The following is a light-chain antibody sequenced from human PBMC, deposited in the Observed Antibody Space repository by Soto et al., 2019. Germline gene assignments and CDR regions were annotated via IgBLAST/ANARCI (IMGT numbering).Light chain of an antibody. V-gene: IGKV3-20*01. Sequence: EIVLTQSPGTLSLSPGERATLSCRASQSVTTNYLAWFQQKPGQAPRLLIYGASNTATGIPDRFSGSGAGADVTLTISRMEDEDVAVDFCWQYRSTPPLTFGQGTKVEIK. CDR2: GAS. J-gene: IGKJ1*01. CDR1: QSVTTNY. CDR3: WQYRSTPPLT.